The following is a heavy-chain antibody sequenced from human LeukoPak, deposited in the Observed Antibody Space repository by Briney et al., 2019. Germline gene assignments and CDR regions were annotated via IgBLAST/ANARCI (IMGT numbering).Heavy chain of an antibody. CDR2: IDPSDSYT. V-gene: IGHV5-10-1*01. CDR3: ARRGEAMDPFDY. Sequence: GESLKISCKGSGYSFTSYWISWVRQMPGKGLEWMGRIDPSDSYTNYSPSFQGHVTISADKSINTAYLQWSSLKASDTAIYYCARRGEAMDPFDYWGQGTLVTVSS. D-gene: IGHD5-18*01. J-gene: IGHJ4*02. CDR1: GYSFTSYW.